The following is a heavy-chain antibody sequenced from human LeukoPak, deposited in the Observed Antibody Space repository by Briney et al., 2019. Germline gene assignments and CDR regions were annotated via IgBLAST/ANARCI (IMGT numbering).Heavy chain of an antibody. Sequence: ASVKVSCKASGYTFTSYGISWVRQAPGQGLEWMGWISAYNGNTNYAQKLQGRVTMTSDTSTSRAYMELRSLRSDDTAVYYCARASTAMVRDYWGQGTLVTVSS. CDR3: ARASTAMVRDY. V-gene: IGHV1-18*01. J-gene: IGHJ4*02. CDR2: ISAYNGNT. D-gene: IGHD5-18*01. CDR1: GYTFTSYG.